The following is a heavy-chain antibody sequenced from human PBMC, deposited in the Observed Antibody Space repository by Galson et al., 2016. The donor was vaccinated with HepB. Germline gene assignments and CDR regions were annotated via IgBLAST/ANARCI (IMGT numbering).Heavy chain of an antibody. CDR2: IKQDGSEK. D-gene: IGHD3-3*01. CDR3: ARVRDGQITKYGGVGSDYSYGMDV. CDR1: RFIFNNYW. J-gene: IGHJ6*04. Sequence: SLRLSCAAPRFIFNNYWMSWVRQAPGKGLEWVANIKQDGSEKYYMDSVKGRFTISRDNDKSTLFLQMDSLRVDDTAVYYCARVRDGQITKYGGVGSDYSYGMDVWGKGTTVTVSS. V-gene: IGHV3-7*01.